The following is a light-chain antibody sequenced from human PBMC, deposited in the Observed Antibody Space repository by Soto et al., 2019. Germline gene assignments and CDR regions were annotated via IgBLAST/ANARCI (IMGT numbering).Light chain of an antibody. CDR2: TAS. CDR1: QGIRND. Sequence: AIQMTQSPSSLSASVGDRVTITCRASQGIRNDLGWYQQKPGKAPKLLIYTASSLQSGVPSRFSGSGSGTDFILTISNLQPEDFATYYCLQDYHYPLTFGQGTRLEIK. CDR3: LQDYHYPLT. J-gene: IGKJ5*01. V-gene: IGKV1-6*01.